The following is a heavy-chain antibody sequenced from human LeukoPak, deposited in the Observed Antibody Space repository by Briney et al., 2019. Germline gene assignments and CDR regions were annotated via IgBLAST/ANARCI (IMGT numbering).Heavy chain of an antibody. CDR1: GFTFTSYW. V-gene: IGHV3-74*01. J-gene: IGHJ4*02. Sequence: GGSLRLSCAASGFTFTSYWMHWVRQAPGKGMGWVSRINSDGSGTSYADSVKGRFTISRDNAKNTLYLQMSSLRGEDTAVYYCARDSSKWYYDYWGQGTLVTVSS. CDR3: ARDSSKWYYDY. CDR2: INSDGSGT. D-gene: IGHD2-2*01.